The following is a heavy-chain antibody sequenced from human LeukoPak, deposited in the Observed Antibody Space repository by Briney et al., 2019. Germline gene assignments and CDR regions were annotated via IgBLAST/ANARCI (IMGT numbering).Heavy chain of an antibody. V-gene: IGHV1-46*01. Sequence: ASVKVSCKASGYTFTGYYMHWVRQAPGQGLEWMGIINPSGGSTSYAQNFQGRVTMTRDTSTSTVYMEVSSLTSGDTAVYYCARDGSRYYDLWSGPDYWGQGTLVTVSS. CDR3: ARDGSRYYDLWSGPDY. J-gene: IGHJ4*02. D-gene: IGHD3-3*01. CDR1: GYTFTGYY. CDR2: INPSGGST.